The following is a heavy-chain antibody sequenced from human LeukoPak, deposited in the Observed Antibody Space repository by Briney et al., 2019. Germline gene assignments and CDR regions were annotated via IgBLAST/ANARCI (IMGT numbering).Heavy chain of an antibody. D-gene: IGHD3-22*01. CDR1: GYTLTELS. J-gene: IGHJ4*02. CDR3: ATLYDSSGYSFDY. Sequence: ASVKVSCXVSGYTLTELSMHWVRQAPGKGLEWMGGFDPEDGETIYAQKFQGRVTMTEDTSTDTAYMELSSLRSEDTAVYYCATLYDSSGYSFDYWGQGTLVTVSS. V-gene: IGHV1-24*01. CDR2: FDPEDGET.